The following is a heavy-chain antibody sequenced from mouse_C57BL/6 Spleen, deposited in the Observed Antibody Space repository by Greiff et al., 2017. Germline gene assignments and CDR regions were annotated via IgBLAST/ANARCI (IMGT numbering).Heavy chain of an antibody. V-gene: IGHV1-42*01. J-gene: IGHJ1*03. CDR3: ARRDYGSSYWYFDV. Sequence: VQLQQPGPELVKPGASVKISCKASGYSFTGYYMNWVKQSPEKSLEWIGEINPRTGGTTYNQKFKAKATLTVDKSSSTADMPLKSLTSEDSAVYYCARRDYGSSYWYFDVWGTGTTVTVSS. D-gene: IGHD1-1*01. CDR1: GYSFTGYY. CDR2: INPRTGGT.